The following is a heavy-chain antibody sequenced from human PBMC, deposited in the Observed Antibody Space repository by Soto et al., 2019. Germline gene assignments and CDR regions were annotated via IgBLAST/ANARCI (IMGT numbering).Heavy chain of an antibody. V-gene: IGHV4-39*01. CDR2: IYYSGST. CDR1: GGSISSSSYY. D-gene: IGHD6-13*01. J-gene: IGHJ6*02. Sequence: QLQLQESGPGLVKPSETLSLTCTVSGGSISSSSYYWGWIRQPPGKGLEWIGSIYYSGSTYYNPSLKRRVTISVDTSKNQFSLKLSSVTAADTAVYYCASFDSSSWYSSVYYYCGMDVWGQGTTVTVSS. CDR3: ASFDSSSWYSSVYYYCGMDV.